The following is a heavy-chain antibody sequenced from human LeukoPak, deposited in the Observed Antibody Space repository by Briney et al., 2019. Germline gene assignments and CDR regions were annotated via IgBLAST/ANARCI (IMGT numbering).Heavy chain of an antibody. J-gene: IGHJ3*02. V-gene: IGHV5-51*01. CDR3: ASPGYCFGTSCLSRGFAFDI. D-gene: IGHD2-2*01. Sequence: KDGESLKISCKGSGYSFTSYWIGWVRQMPGKGLEWMGIIYLGDSDTTYSPSFQGQVTISADKSISTAYLQWSSLKASDTAMYYCASPGYCFGTSCLSRGFAFDIWGQGTMVTVSS. CDR2: IYLGDSDT. CDR1: GYSFTSYW.